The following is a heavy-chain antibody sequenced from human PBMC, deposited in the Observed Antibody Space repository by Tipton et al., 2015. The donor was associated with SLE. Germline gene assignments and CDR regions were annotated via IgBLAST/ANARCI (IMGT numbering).Heavy chain of an antibody. J-gene: IGHJ4*02. Sequence: GLVKPSETLSLTCAVYGGSFSGYYWSWIRQPPGKGLEWIGEINHGGSTNYNPSLKSRVTISVDTSKNQFSLKLTSVTAADTAVYYCARRKFYYGSGSQGSYFDYWGQGTLGSVSS. CDR2: INHGGST. D-gene: IGHD3-10*01. CDR1: GGSFSGYY. CDR3: ARRKFYYGSGSQGSYFDY. V-gene: IGHV4-34*01.